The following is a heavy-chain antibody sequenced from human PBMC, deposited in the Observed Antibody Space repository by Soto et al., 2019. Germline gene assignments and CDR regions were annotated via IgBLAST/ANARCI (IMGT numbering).Heavy chain of an antibody. V-gene: IGHV3-48*01. D-gene: IGHD3-10*01. Sequence: PGGSLRLSCAASGFTFSSYSMNWVRQAPGKGLEWVSYISSSSSSKYYADSVKGRFTISRDNAENSLYLQMNSLRVEDTAVYYCARTYYYGSGSYPFDYWGQGTLVTVSS. J-gene: IGHJ4*02. CDR2: ISSSSSSK. CDR3: ARTYYYGSGSYPFDY. CDR1: GFTFSSYS.